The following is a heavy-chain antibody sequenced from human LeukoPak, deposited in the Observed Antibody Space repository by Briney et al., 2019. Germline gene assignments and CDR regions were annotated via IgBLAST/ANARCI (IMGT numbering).Heavy chain of an antibody. D-gene: IGHD2-15*01. CDR3: ARAYCSGGSCYLWYAFDI. Sequence: XGLXGXGXXNHSGSTNYNPSLKSRVTISVDTSKNQFSLKLSSVTAADTAVYYCARAYCSGGSCYLWYAFDIWGQGTMVTVSS. J-gene: IGHJ3*02. V-gene: IGHV4-34*01. CDR2: XNHSGST.